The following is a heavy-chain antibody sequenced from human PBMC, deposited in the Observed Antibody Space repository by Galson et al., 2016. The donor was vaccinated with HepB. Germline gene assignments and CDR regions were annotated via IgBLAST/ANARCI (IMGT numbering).Heavy chain of an antibody. V-gene: IGHV1-3*01. CDR2: INAANGDT. J-gene: IGHJ4*02. CDR1: GYTFNTYA. CDR3: ARDGYASGWRVLDY. Sequence: SVKVSCKASGYTFNTYAMHWVRQAPGQRLEWVGWINAANGDTKYSEKFQDRVTILRDTSANTADMELSSLRSEDTAVYYCARDGYASGWRVLDYWGQGTLVTVSS. D-gene: IGHD6-19*01.